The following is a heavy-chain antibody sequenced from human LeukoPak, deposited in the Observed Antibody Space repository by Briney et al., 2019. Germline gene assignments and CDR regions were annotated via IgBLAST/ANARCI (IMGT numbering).Heavy chain of an antibody. CDR3: ARIYYDSSGYRLFDY. D-gene: IGHD3-22*01. J-gene: IGHJ4*02. CDR1: GFTFSSYG. Sequence: GGSLRLSCAASGFTFSSYGMHWVRQAPGKGLEWVAVISSDGVNKYSADSVKGRFTISRDNAKNSLYLQMNSLRAEDTAVYYCARIYYDSSGYRLFDYWGQGILVTVSS. CDR2: ISSDGVNK. V-gene: IGHV3-30*03.